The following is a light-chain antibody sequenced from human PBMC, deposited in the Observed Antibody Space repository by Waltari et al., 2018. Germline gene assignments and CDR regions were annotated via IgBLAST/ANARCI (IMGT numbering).Light chain of an antibody. J-gene: IGLJ1*01. CDR3: SSYAGNYIYV. V-gene: IGLV2-8*01. Sequence: QSALTQPPSASGSPGQSVTISCTGTSRDIGTYDHVSWYQQHPGKAPKSIVYAVTKRPSGVPDRFSGSKSGDTAFLTVSGLQAEDEADYYCSSYAGNYIYVFGTGTEVTVL. CDR2: AVT. CDR1: SRDIGTYDH.